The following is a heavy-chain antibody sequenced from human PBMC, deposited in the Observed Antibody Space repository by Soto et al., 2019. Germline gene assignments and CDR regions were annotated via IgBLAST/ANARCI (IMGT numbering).Heavy chain of an antibody. CDR3: ASLMSSQSGYIAAAGTPAFDI. J-gene: IGHJ3*02. D-gene: IGHD6-13*01. CDR1: GYTFTSYT. V-gene: IGHV1-3*01. CDR2: INSGNGNT. Sequence: ASVKVSCKASGYTFTSYTMHWVRQAPGQRLEWMGWINSGNGNTKYLQNFQGRVTITRDTSASTAYMELSSLRSEDTAVYYCASLMSSQSGYIAAAGTPAFDIRG.